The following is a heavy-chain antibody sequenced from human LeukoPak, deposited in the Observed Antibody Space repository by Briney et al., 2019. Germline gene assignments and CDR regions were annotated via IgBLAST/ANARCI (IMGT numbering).Heavy chain of an antibody. CDR1: GGSISSGSYY. CDR2: IYTSGST. V-gene: IGHV4-61*02. CDR3: ARTSVGYSSSWYGQWGAFDI. Sequence: SQTLSLTCTVSGGSISSGSYYWSWIRQPAGKGLEWIGRIYTSGSTNYNPSLKSRVTISVDTSKNQFSLKLSSVTAADTAVYYCARTSVGYSSSWYGQWGAFDIWGQGTMVTVSS. D-gene: IGHD6-13*01. J-gene: IGHJ3*02.